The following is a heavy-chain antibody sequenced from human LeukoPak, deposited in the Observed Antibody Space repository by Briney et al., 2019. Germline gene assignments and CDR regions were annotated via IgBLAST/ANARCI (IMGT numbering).Heavy chain of an antibody. CDR1: GVSISSYY. Sequence: SETLSLTCTVSGVSISSYYWRWIRQPPGKGLEWIGYIYYSGSTKYNPSLKSRVTISVDTSKNQFSLKLTSVTAADTAVYYCARLGIGVVPSAMLGDYYFDYWGQGTLVTVSS. CDR2: IYYSGST. D-gene: IGHD2-2*01. CDR3: ARLGIGVVPSAMLGDYYFDY. V-gene: IGHV4-59*08. J-gene: IGHJ4*02.